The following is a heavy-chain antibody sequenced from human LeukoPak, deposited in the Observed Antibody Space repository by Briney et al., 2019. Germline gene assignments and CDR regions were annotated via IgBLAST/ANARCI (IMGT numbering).Heavy chain of an antibody. V-gene: IGHV5-51*01. D-gene: IGHD3-22*01. CDR1: GYSFTSYW. J-gene: IGHJ4*02. CDR2: IYPGDSDT. Sequence: GESLKISCKGSGYSFTSYWIGWVRQMPGKGLEWMGIIYPGDSDTRYSPSFQGQVTISADRSISTAYLQWSSLKASDTAMYYCARLFSEWKALTVIASDYWGQGTLVTVSS. CDR3: ARLFSEWKALTVIASDY.